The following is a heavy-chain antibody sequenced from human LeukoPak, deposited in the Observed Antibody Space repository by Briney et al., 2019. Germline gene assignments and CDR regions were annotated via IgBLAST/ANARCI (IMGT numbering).Heavy chain of an antibody. CDR3: ARDVSSTSSWWFDP. Sequence: GASVMVSCKASGYTFTSHYMHWVRQAPEKGLEWMGIINPTGGSTSYAQKFQGRVTMTRDTSTSTDYMELSSLTYEDTAVYYCARDVSSTSSWWFDPWGQGTLVIVSS. J-gene: IGHJ5*02. CDR1: GYTFTSHY. V-gene: IGHV1-46*01. CDR2: INPTGGST. D-gene: IGHD2-2*01.